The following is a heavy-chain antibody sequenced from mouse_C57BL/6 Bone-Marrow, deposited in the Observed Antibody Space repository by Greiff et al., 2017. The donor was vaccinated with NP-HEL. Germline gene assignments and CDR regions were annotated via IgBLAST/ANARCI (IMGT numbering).Heavy chain of an antibody. CDR2: IYPRSGNT. CDR1: GYTFTSYG. J-gene: IGHJ2*01. CDR3: ARWGGYYNFDY. D-gene: IGHD2-3*01. V-gene: IGHV1-81*01. Sequence: VQLQQSGAELARPGASVKLSCKASGYTFTSYGISWVKQRTGQGLEWIGEIYPRSGNTYYNEKFKGKATLTADKSSSTAYMELRSLTSEDAAVYFCARWGGYYNFDYWGQGTTLTVSS.